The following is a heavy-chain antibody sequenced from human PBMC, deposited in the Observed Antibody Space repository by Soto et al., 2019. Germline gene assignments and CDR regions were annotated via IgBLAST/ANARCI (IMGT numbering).Heavy chain of an antibody. CDR3: ARGGKEYGDYDTLLSFYFDY. V-gene: IGHV2-70*11. CDR1: GFSLSTSGMC. D-gene: IGHD4-17*01. J-gene: IGHJ4*02. Sequence: GSGPTLVNPTQTLTLTCTFSGFSLSTSGMCVSWIRQPPGKVLEWLARIDWDDDKYYSTSLKTRLTISKDTSKNQVVLTMTNMDPVDTATYYCARGGKEYGDYDTLLSFYFDYWGQGTLVTVSS. CDR2: IDWDDDK.